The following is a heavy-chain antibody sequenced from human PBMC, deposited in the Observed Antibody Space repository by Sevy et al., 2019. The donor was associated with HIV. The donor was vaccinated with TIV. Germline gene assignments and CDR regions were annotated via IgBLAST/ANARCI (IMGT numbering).Heavy chain of an antibody. Sequence: GGSLRLSCAASGFSFSSYGMHWVRQAPGKGLEWVAVISYDGSNKYYADSVKGRFTISRDNSNNTLYLQMTSLRAEDRAVYYCAKSPAAAGASFESWGQRVLVTVSS. CDR1: GFSFSSYG. CDR2: ISYDGSNK. CDR3: AKSPAAAGASFES. J-gene: IGHJ4*02. D-gene: IGHD6-13*01. V-gene: IGHV3-30*18.